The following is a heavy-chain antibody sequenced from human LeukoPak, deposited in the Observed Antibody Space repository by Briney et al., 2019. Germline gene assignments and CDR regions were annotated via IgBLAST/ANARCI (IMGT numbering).Heavy chain of an antibody. D-gene: IGHD1-14*01. Sequence: PGGSLRLSCAASGFTFSSYWMSWVRQAPGKGLEWVANIKQDGSDKYYVDSVKGRFTISRDNAENSLYLQMNSLRAEDMAVYYCARAGHPWALDVWGKGTTVTVSS. CDR1: GFTFSSYW. V-gene: IGHV3-7*01. J-gene: IGHJ6*04. CDR2: IKQDGSDK. CDR3: ARAGHPWALDV.